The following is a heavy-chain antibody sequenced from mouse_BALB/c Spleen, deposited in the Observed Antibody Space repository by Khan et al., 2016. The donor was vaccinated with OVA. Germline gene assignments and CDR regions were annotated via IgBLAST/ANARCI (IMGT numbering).Heavy chain of an antibody. CDR3: ARHGRYFYAMEY. V-gene: IGHV2-6-1*01. D-gene: IGHD1-1*02. J-gene: IGHJ4*01. CDR2: IWSDGST. CDR1: GFSLTSSG. Sequence: QVQLKESGPGLVAPSQSLYLTCTTSGFSLTSSGVHWVSQPPGKGLEWLVVIWSDGSTTYISAIKYRLSITKDNSTSHAFLKMNSIQIEDTAMYVCARHGRYFYAMEYWGQGTSVTVSS.